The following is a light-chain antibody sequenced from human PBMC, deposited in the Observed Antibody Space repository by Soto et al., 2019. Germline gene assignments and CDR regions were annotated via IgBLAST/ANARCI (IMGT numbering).Light chain of an antibody. J-gene: IGKJ2*01. Sequence: EIVLTQSPGTLSLSPGERATLSCRASQSVNSRFLAWYQQKPGQAPRLLMYGASTRGTGIPDRVSGSGSGADFTLTISRLEPEDFAVYYCQQYGSSPPMYTFGQGTKLEIK. CDR2: GAS. CDR1: QSVNSRF. V-gene: IGKV3-20*01. CDR3: QQYGSSPPMYT.